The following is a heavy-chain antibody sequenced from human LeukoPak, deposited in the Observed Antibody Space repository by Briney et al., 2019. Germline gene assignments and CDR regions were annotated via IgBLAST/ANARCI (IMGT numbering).Heavy chain of an antibody. V-gene: IGHV3-11*01. J-gene: IGHJ4*02. CDR2: ISSSGSTI. Sequence: GGSLRLSCAASGFTFSDYYMSWIRQAPGKGLEWVSYISSSGSTIYYADSVKGRFTISRDNAKNSLYLQMNSLRAEDTAVYYCARDAYSSSFSFDYWGQGTLVTVSS. D-gene: IGHD6-13*01. CDR3: ARDAYSSSFSFDY. CDR1: GFTFSDYY.